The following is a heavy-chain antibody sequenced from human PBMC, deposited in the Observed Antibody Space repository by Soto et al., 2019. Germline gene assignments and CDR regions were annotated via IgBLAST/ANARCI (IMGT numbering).Heavy chain of an antibody. Sequence: QVQLQESGPGLVKPSQTVALTCAVSGGSISTAGYYWTWIRQHPGGGREWIGAIYYTGTTYYNPSLSSRDTISVDTTKNQFSLKLTAVTAAATAVYYCARASGTMRSMKFENWGQGTLVTVSS. D-gene: IGHD1-26*01. V-gene: IGHV4-31*11. J-gene: IGHJ4*02. CDR2: IYYTGTT. CDR1: GGSISTAGYY. CDR3: ARASGTMRSMKFEN.